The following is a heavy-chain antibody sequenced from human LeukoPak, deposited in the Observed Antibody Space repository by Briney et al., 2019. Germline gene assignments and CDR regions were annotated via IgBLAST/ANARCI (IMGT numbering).Heavy chain of an antibody. V-gene: IGHV3-30-3*01. Sequence: GGSLRLSCAASGVTFSSYSMHWVRQAPGKGLEWVEIISYDGSNKDYADSVKGRFTISRDNSKNTVFLQINSLRADDTSVYYCARSVMMYASTYYFHYWGQGTLVTVSS. D-gene: IGHD2-8*01. J-gene: IGHJ4*02. CDR3: ARSVMMYASTYYFHY. CDR2: ISYDGSNK. CDR1: GVTFSSYS.